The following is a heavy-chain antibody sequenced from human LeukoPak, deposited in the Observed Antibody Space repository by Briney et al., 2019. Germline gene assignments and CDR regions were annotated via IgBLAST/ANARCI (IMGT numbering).Heavy chain of an antibody. Sequence: ASVKVSCKASGGTFSSYAISWVRQAPGQGLEWMGRIIPILGIANYAQKFQGRVTITADKSTSTAYMELSSLRSEDTAVYYCAKQNRIAAYYYWGQGTLVTVSS. CDR1: GGTFSSYA. V-gene: IGHV1-69*04. CDR2: IIPILGIA. D-gene: IGHD6-13*01. CDR3: AKQNRIAAYYY. J-gene: IGHJ4*02.